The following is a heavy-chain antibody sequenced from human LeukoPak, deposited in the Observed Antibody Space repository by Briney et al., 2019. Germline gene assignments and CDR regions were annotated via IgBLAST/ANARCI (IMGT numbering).Heavy chain of an antibody. CDR3: ARAYYGSGSYYNPHFDY. CDR2: IYDSGIT. Sequence: SETLSLTCTVSGGSISSSSSYWGWIRQPPGKGLEWIGHIYDSGITNYNPSLKSRVTISVDTSKNQFSLKLSSVTAEDTAVYYCARAYYGSGSYYNPHFDYWGQGALVTVSS. CDR1: GGSISSSSSY. D-gene: IGHD3-10*01. V-gene: IGHV4-61*05. J-gene: IGHJ4*02.